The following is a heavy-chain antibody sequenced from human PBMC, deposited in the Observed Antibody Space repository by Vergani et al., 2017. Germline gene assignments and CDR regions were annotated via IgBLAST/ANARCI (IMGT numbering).Heavy chain of an antibody. CDR1: GGSISSYY. Sequence: QVQLQESGPGLVKPSETLSLTCTVSGGSISSYYWSWIRQPPGKGLEWIVYIYYSGSTNYNPSLKSRVTISVDTSKNQFSLKLSSVTAADTAVYYCARVRYYYDSSGYYWYFDLWGRGTLVTVSS. CDR2: IYYSGST. D-gene: IGHD3-22*01. J-gene: IGHJ2*01. CDR3: ARVRYYYDSSGYYWYFDL. V-gene: IGHV4-59*01.